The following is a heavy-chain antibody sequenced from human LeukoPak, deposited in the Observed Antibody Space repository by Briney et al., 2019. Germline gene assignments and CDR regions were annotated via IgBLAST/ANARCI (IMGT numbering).Heavy chain of an antibody. Sequence: GGALRLSCAASGFTFSSYGMSWVRQAPGKGLEWVSAISGSGGSTYYADSVKGRFTISRDNSKNTLYLQMNSLRAEDTAVYYCAKDRGGYCSSTSCYDPNWFDPWGQGTLATVSS. J-gene: IGHJ5*02. D-gene: IGHD2-2*01. CDR1: GFTFSSYG. CDR2: ISGSGGST. V-gene: IGHV3-23*01. CDR3: AKDRGGYCSSTSCYDPNWFDP.